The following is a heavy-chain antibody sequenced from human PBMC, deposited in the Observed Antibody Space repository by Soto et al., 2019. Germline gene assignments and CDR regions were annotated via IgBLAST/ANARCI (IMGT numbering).Heavy chain of an antibody. Sequence: QVQLVQSGAEVKKPGSSVTVSCKASGGTFSSYAISWVRQAPGQGLECMGGIIHIFGTANYAQKFQGRVTITADESTSTAYMELSSLISEDTALYYCAGRGYRYGSDLPYYYDGMDVWGQGTKVTVSS. CDR2: IIHIFGTA. CDR3: AGRGYRYGSDLPYYYDGMDV. D-gene: IGHD5-18*01. J-gene: IGHJ6*02. V-gene: IGHV1-69*12. CDR1: GGTFSSYA.